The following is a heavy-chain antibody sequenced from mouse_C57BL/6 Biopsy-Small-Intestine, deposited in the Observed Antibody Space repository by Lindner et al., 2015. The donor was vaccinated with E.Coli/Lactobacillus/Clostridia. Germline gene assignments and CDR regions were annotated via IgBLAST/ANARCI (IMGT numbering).Heavy chain of an antibody. V-gene: IGHV1-53*01. Sequence: SVKVSCKASGYTLTGFYIHWVRQAPGQGFEWMGWINPNSGDTNYAQNFQGRVTMTRDTSIGTAYMELTRLRSDDTAVYYCARHFGVVKDYYYFYGVDAWGHGTTVTVSS. D-gene: IGHD1-1*02. CDR1: GYTLTGFY. CDR2: INPNSGDT. CDR3: ARHFGVVKDYYYFYGVDA. J-gene: IGHJ1*01.